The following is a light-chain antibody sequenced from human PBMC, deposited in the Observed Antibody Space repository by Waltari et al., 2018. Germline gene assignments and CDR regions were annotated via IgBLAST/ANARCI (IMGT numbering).Light chain of an antibody. CDR2: GAS. CDR1: QSIGKY. V-gene: IGKV3-20*01. Sequence: EIVLTQSPDTLSLSPGERATLSCRASQSIGKYLGWYQQRPGQAPRLLIYGASTRASGIPDRFSGSGYGTDFSLTISRLEPEDFAVYHCQKYDRLPVTFGQGTKVEIK. J-gene: IGKJ1*01. CDR3: QKYDRLPVT.